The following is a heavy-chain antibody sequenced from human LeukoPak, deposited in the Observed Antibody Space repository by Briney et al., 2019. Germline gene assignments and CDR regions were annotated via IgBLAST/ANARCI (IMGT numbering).Heavy chain of an antibody. J-gene: IGHJ4*02. D-gene: IGHD3-10*01. Sequence: PGGSLRLSCAASGFTFDDYAMHWVRQAPGKGLEWVSGISWNSGSIGYADSVKGRFTISRDNAKNSLYLQMNSLRAEDTALCYCAKALYGSGSLDYWGQGTLVTVSS. V-gene: IGHV3-9*01. CDR2: ISWNSGSI. CDR3: AKALYGSGSLDY. CDR1: GFTFDDYA.